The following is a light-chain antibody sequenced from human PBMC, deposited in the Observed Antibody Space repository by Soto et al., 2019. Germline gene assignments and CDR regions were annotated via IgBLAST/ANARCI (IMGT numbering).Light chain of an antibody. CDR1: QSISSY. Sequence: DIQMTQSPSSLSASVGDRVTITCRASQSISSYLNWYQQKPGKAPKLLIYAASSLQSGVPSRFSGCGSGTDFPLTISSLQPEDFATYSCQQSYSTPLTFGGGTKVEIK. CDR2: AAS. V-gene: IGKV1-39*01. CDR3: QQSYSTPLT. J-gene: IGKJ4*01.